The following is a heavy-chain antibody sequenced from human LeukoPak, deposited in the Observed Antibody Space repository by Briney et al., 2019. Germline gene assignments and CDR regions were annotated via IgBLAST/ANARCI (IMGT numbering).Heavy chain of an antibody. Sequence: ASVRVSCTASGYTFTSYAMHWVRQAPGQRLEWMGWINAGNGNTKYSQKFQGRVTITRDTSASTAYMELSSLRSEDTAVYYCARGYSSSWFVDYWGQGTLVTVSS. V-gene: IGHV1-3*01. CDR3: ARGYSSSWFVDY. D-gene: IGHD6-13*01. CDR2: INAGNGNT. J-gene: IGHJ4*02. CDR1: GYTFTSYA.